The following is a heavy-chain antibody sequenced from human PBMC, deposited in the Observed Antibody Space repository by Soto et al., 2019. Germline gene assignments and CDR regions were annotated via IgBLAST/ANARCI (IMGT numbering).Heavy chain of an antibody. CDR2: ISGRDDST. Sequence: EVQLLESGGGLVQPGGSLRLSCAASGFTFSTYAMSWVRQAPGKGLEWVTAISGRDDSTYYADSVKGRFTISRDNSKNKLYLQMNSLRAEDTAVYYCAKDRLSGSYHRYFDYWGQGTLVTVSS. CDR1: GFTFSTYA. V-gene: IGHV3-23*01. CDR3: AKDRLSGSYHRYFDY. J-gene: IGHJ4*02. D-gene: IGHD1-26*01.